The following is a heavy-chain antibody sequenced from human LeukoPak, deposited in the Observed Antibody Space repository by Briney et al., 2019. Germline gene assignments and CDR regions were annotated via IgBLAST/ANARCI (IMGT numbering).Heavy chain of an antibody. CDR2: IQYDRTNE. J-gene: IGHJ4*02. V-gene: IGHV3-30*02. CDR1: AFTFSSYG. Sequence: PGGSLRLSCAASAFTFSSYGMHWVRQAPGKGLEWVAYIQYDRTNEQYAHSVKGRFRISRDNAKNSLYLQMNSLRVEDTALYYCARRAPSHDFDDWGQGTLVTVSS. CDR3: ARRAPSHDFDD.